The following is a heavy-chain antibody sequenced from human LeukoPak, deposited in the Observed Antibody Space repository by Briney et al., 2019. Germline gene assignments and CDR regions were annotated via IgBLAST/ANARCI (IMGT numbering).Heavy chain of an antibody. CDR2: ISSSSSYI. Sequence: GGSLRLSCAASGFTFSSYSMNWVRQAPGKGLEWVSSISSSSSYIYYADSVKGRFTISRDNAKNSLYLQMNSLRAEDTAVYYCAKDPAQGTRYYYYYMDVWGKGTTVTISS. J-gene: IGHJ6*03. D-gene: IGHD3-10*01. CDR3: AKDPAQGTRYYYYYMDV. CDR1: GFTFSSYS. V-gene: IGHV3-21*01.